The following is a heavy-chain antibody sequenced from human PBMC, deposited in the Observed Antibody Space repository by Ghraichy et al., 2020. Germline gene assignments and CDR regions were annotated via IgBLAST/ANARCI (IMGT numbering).Heavy chain of an antibody. CDR1: GGSISSSSYY. V-gene: IGHV4-39*07. CDR3: ARDRPRYYASRHDAFGI. CDR2: IYYSGST. Sequence: SETLSLTCTVSGGSISSSSYYWGWIRQPPGKGLEWIGSIYYSGSTYYNPSLKSRVTISVDTSKNQFSLKLSSVTAADTAVYYCARDRPRYYASRHDAFGIWGQGKMVTVSS. D-gene: IGHD3-22*01. J-gene: IGHJ3*02.